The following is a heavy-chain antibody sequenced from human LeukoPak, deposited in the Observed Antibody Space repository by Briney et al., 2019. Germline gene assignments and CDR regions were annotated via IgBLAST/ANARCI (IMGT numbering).Heavy chain of an antibody. CDR3: ARAAGLRNNWFDP. CDR2: IKQDGSEK. CDR1: GFTFSSYW. J-gene: IGHJ5*02. Sequence: GGSLRLSCAASGFTFSSYWMSWVRQAPGKGLEWLANIKQDGSEKYYVDSVKGRFTISRDNAKNSLYLQMNSLRAEDTAVYYCARAAGLRNNWFDPWGQGTLVTVSS. V-gene: IGHV3-7*01. D-gene: IGHD6-19*01.